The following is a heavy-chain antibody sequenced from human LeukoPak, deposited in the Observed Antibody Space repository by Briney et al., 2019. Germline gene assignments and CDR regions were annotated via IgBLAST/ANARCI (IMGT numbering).Heavy chain of an antibody. J-gene: IGHJ4*02. CDR3: AGHLRYFDY. Sequence: SETLPLTCAVYGGSFSGYYWSWIRQPPGKGLEWIGEINHSGSTNYNPSLKSRVTISLDTSKNQFSLKLSSVTAADTAVYYCAGHLRYFDYWGQGTLVTVSS. V-gene: IGHV4-34*01. CDR1: GGSFSGYY. CDR2: INHSGST.